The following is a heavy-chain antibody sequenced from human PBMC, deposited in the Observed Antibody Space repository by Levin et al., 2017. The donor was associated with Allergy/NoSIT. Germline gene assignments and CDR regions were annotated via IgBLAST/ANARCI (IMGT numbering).Heavy chain of an antibody. CDR3: ARDVGYYYGSGSYYD. D-gene: IGHD3-10*01. Sequence: GGSLRLSCAASGFTFSSYWMSWVRQAPGKGLEWVANIKQDGSEKYYVDSVKGRFTISRDNAKNSLYLQMNSLRAEDTAVYYCARDVGYYYGSGSYYDWGQGTLVTVSS. CDR2: IKQDGSEK. V-gene: IGHV3-7*01. J-gene: IGHJ4*02. CDR1: GFTFSSYW.